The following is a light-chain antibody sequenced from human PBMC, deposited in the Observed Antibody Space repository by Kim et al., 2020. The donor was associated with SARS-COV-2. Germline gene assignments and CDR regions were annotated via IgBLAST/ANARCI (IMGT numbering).Light chain of an antibody. Sequence: QSALTQPASVSGSPGQSITISCTGTSSDVGGHNYVSWYQQHPGKAPKLMIYDVSKRPSGVSNRFSGSKSGNTASLTISGLQAEDEADYYGSSYTGSSNVVFGGGTKL. CDR3: SSYTGSSNVV. CDR1: SSDVGGHNY. J-gene: IGLJ2*01. V-gene: IGLV2-14*01. CDR2: DVS.